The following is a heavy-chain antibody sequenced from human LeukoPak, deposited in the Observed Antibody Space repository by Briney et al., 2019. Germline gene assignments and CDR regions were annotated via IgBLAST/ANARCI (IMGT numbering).Heavy chain of an antibody. CDR2: IYYSGST. D-gene: IGHD2-15*01. J-gene: IGHJ6*02. V-gene: IGHV4-59*08. Sequence: SETLSLTCTVSGGSISSYYWSWIRQPPGKGLEWIGYIYYSGSTNYNPSLKSRVTISVDTSKNQFSLKLSSVTAAATAVYYCARIGYCSGGSCYGDYYGMDVWGQGTTVTVSS. CDR3: ARIGYCSGGSCYGDYYGMDV. CDR1: GGSISSYY.